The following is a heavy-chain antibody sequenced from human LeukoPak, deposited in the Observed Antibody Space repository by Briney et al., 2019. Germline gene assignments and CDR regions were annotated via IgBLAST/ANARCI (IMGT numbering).Heavy chain of an antibody. Sequence: PSETLSLTCTVSGGSISSYYWSWIRQPPRKGLEWIGYIYYSGSTNYNPSLKSRVTISVDTSKNQFSLKLSSVTAADTAVYYCARGGTVVTPSFDYWGQGTLVTVSS. CDR1: GGSISSYY. V-gene: IGHV4-59*12. D-gene: IGHD4-23*01. J-gene: IGHJ4*02. CDR2: IYYSGST. CDR3: ARGGTVVTPSFDY.